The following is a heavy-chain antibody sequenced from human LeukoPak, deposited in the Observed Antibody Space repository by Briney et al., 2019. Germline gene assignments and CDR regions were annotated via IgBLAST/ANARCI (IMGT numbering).Heavy chain of an antibody. J-gene: IGHJ4*02. CDR1: GGTFSSYA. Sequence: SVKVSCKASGGTFSSYAIGWVRQAPGQGLEWMGRIIPILGIANYAQKFQGRVTITADKSTSTAYMELSSLRSEDTAVYYCARNSLGPYCTNGVCAFDYWGQGTLVTVSS. CDR2: IIPILGIA. D-gene: IGHD2-8*01. CDR3: ARNSLGPYCTNGVCAFDY. V-gene: IGHV1-69*04.